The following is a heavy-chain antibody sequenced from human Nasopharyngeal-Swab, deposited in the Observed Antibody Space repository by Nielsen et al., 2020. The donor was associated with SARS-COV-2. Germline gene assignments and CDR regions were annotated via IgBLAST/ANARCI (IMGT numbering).Heavy chain of an antibody. CDR3: ARGIGKLPSGELLCYYYYYYMDV. Sequence: GESLKISCAASGFTVSSNYMSWVRQAPGKGLEWVSVIYSGGSTYYADSVKGRFTISRDNSKNTLYLQMNSLRAEDTAVYYCARGIGKLPSGELLCYYYYYYMDVWGKGTTVTVSS. J-gene: IGHJ6*03. CDR2: IYSGGST. D-gene: IGHD2-15*01. V-gene: IGHV3-66*02. CDR1: GFTVSSNY.